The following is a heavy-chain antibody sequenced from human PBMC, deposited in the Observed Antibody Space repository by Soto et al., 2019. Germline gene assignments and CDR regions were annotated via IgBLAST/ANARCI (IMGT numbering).Heavy chain of an antibody. Sequence: GGSMGLSCAASGFTFSSYSMNWVRQAPGKGLEWVSSISSSSSYIYYADSVKGRFTISRDNAKNSLYLQMNSLRAEDTAVYYCARDYITIFGVVKTRYYYYMDVWGKGTTVTVSS. J-gene: IGHJ6*03. D-gene: IGHD3-3*01. CDR1: GFTFSSYS. CDR3: ARDYITIFGVVKTRYYYYMDV. CDR2: ISSSSSYI. V-gene: IGHV3-21*01.